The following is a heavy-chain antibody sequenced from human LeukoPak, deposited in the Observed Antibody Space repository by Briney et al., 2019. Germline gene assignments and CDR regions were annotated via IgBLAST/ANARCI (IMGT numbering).Heavy chain of an antibody. CDR3: VIPDCRIPPCDFARHGMDV. D-gene: IGHD3-3*01. CDR2: IGLTGGDT. J-gene: IGHJ6*02. V-gene: IGHV3-23*01. Sequence: GGSLRLSCAASGFTISNYAMSWVRQTPGRGLEWGSTIGLTGGDTHYADSVKGRFTVSRDNSKTALYLRTASLKAEDTAVYYCVIPDCRIPPCDFARHGMDVWGQGTTVTVTS. CDR1: GFTISNYA.